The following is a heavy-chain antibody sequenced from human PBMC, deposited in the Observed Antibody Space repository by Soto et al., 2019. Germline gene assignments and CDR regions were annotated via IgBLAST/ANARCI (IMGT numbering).Heavy chain of an antibody. J-gene: IGHJ4*02. V-gene: IGHV3-30*18. CDR3: AKGDSSGCYTGDY. CDR2: ISSDGSNK. CDR1: GLTFSDFN. Sequence: PGGSLRLSCAASGLTFSDFNIHWVRQAPGKGLEWVAVISSDGSNKLYEDSVKGRFTISRDNSKNTLYLQMDTLRPDDTAVYYCAKGDSSGCYTGDYWGRGTLGTVSS. D-gene: IGHD2-2*02.